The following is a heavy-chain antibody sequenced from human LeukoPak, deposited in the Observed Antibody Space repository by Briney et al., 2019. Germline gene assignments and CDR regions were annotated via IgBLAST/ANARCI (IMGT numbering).Heavy chain of an antibody. J-gene: IGHJ5*02. V-gene: IGHV1-2*02. CDR3: ARNPYLDYLPWFDP. Sequence: GASVHVSCKSSGYTFTGYYMHWVRQAPGQGLEWMGWINPNSCGTNYAQKLQGRVTMTRDTSISTAYMELSRLRSEDTAVYYCARNPYLDYLPWFDPWGQGTLVTVSS. D-gene: IGHD5-12*01. CDR2: INPNSCGT. CDR1: GYTFTGYY.